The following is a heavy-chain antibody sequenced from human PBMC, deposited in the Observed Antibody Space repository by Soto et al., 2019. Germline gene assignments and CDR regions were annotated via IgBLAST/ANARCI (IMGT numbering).Heavy chain of an antibody. J-gene: IGHJ6*02. CDR2: INAGSGNT. CDR3: ARVESGGYYGMDV. V-gene: IGHV1-3*01. D-gene: IGHD1-26*01. CDR1: GYTFTSYA. Sequence: ASVKVSCKASGYTFTSYAMHWVRQAPGQRLEWMGWINAGSGNTNYAQKFQGRVTMTRDTSTSTVYMELSSLRSEDTAVYYCARVESGGYYGMDVWGQGTTVTVSS.